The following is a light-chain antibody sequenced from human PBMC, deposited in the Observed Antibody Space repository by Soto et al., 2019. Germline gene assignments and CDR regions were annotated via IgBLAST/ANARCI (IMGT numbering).Light chain of an antibody. CDR2: GAS. CDR1: QSVSNNY. J-gene: IGKJ1*01. Sequence: EIVLTQSAGALTLSPGERATLSCRASQSVSNNYLAWYQQKPGQAPRLLIYGASNRATGIPDRFSGSGSGTDFTLTISRLEPEDFAVYYCQQYGSSGTFGQGTKVDIK. CDR3: QQYGSSGT. V-gene: IGKV3-20*01.